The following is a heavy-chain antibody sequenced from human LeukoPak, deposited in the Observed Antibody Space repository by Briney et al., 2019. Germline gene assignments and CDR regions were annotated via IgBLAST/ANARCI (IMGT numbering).Heavy chain of an antibody. D-gene: IGHD2-15*01. CDR1: GFTFSSYS. CDR3: ARPYCSGGSCYSGDY. J-gene: IGHJ4*02. Sequence: GGSLRLSCAASGFTFSSYSMNWARQAPGKGLEWVSSISSSSSYIYYADSVKGRFTISRDNAKNSLYLQMNSLRAEDTAVYYCARPYCSGGSCYSGDYWGQGTLVTVSS. CDR2: ISSSSSYI. V-gene: IGHV3-21*01.